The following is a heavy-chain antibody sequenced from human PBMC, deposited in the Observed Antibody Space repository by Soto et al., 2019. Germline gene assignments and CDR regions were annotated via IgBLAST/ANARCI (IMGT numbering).Heavy chain of an antibody. CDR2: IIPIFGTA. CDR3: ARDGGRHSGGIDY. CDR1: GGTFSSYS. V-gene: IGHV1-69*13. D-gene: IGHD1-26*01. J-gene: IGHJ4*02. Sequence: ASVKVSCKASGGTFSSYSINWVLQAPGQGLEWMGEIIPIFGTANYAQKFQGRVTITADESTSTAYMELSSLRSEDTAVYYCARDGGRHSGGIDYWGQGTLVTVSS.